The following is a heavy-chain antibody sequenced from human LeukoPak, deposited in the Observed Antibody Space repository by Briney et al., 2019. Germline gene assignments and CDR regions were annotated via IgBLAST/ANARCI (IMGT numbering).Heavy chain of an antibody. J-gene: IGHJ4*02. Sequence: SVKVSCKASGGTLSSYAFSWVRQAPGQGLEWMGRIIPILGIANYAQKFQGRVTITADKSTSTVYMELSSLRSDDTAVYYCAAPAGYSSGWYPHWGQGTLVTVSS. CDR1: GGTLSSYA. V-gene: IGHV1-69*04. D-gene: IGHD6-19*01. CDR3: AAPAGYSSGWYPH. CDR2: IIPILGIA.